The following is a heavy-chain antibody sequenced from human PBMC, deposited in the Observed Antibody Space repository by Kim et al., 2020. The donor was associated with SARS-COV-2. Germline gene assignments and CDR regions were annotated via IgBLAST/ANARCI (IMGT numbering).Heavy chain of an antibody. CDR2: IHHSGST. Sequence: SETLSLTCSVSGYSITSVYYWGWIRQPPGKGLEWLGSIHHSGSTYYNPSLKSRVTISVDTSKSQFSLKLSSVTAADTAVYYCARTYDHILTGSFDYWGQGTLVIVSS. V-gene: IGHV4-38-2*02. J-gene: IGHJ4*02. CDR3: ARTYDHILTGSFDY. CDR1: GYSITSVYY. D-gene: IGHD3-9*01.